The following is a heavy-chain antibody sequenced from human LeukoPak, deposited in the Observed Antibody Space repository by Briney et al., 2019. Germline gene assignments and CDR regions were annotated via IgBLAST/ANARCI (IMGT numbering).Heavy chain of an antibody. Sequence: GASVKVSCKASGYTFTSYGINWVRQATGQGLEWMGWMNPNSGNTGYAQKFQGRVTITRNTSISTAYMELSSLRSEDTAVYYCARGLDTMVRGVMGGDAFDIWGQGTMVTVSS. CDR1: GYTFTSYG. CDR3: ARGLDTMVRGVMGGDAFDI. D-gene: IGHD3-10*01. J-gene: IGHJ3*02. CDR2: MNPNSGNT. V-gene: IGHV1-8*03.